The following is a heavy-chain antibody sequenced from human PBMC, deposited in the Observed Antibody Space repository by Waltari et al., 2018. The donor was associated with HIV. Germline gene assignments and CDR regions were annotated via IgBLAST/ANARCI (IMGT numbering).Heavy chain of an antibody. CDR3: GREAEYSTRWKYYNKDV. Sequence: QVQLVQSGAEMRKPGSSVKVSCRTSGVTGTNYMMSWVRQAPGQGLEWIGGIITRFGTANYAQKFQSRVQITADESTSTVYIELNSLRFEDTAVYFCGREAEYSTRWKYYNKDVWGQGTTVTVSS. D-gene: IGHD6-13*01. CDR2: IITRFGTA. J-gene: IGHJ6*03. V-gene: IGHV1-69*13. CDR1: GVTGTNYM.